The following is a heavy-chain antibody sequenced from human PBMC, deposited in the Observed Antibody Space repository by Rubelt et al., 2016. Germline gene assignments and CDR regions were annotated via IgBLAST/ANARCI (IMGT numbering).Heavy chain of an antibody. V-gene: IGHV3-21*04. CDR3: ARSRAGTYSPLDS. D-gene: IGHD3-10*01. Sequence: GLEWVSTTSGSGAHIYYADSVKGRFTISRDNSNNFLYLQMNSLRAEDTAVYYCARSRAGTYSPLDSWGQGTLVTVSS. CDR2: TSGSGAHI. J-gene: IGHJ4*02.